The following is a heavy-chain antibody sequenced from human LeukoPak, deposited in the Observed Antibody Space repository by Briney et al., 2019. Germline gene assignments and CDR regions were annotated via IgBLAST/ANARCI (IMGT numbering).Heavy chain of an antibody. D-gene: IGHD3-3*01. CDR2: ISGSGGST. Sequence: GGSLRLSCAASGFTFTTYSMNWVRQAPGKEPEWVSAISGSGGSTYYADSVKGRFTISRDNSKNTLYLQMNSLRAEDTAVYYCATGGAFLEWSPREYLFYFDYWGQGTLVTVS. CDR1: GFTFTTYS. V-gene: IGHV3-23*01. J-gene: IGHJ4*02. CDR3: ATGGAFLEWSPREYLFYFDY.